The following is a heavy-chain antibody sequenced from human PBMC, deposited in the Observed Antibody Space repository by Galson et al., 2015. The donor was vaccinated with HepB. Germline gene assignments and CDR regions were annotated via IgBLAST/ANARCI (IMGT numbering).Heavy chain of an antibody. D-gene: IGHD3-3*01. CDR3: ARAGLENTIFGVVPFGLDV. J-gene: IGHJ6*04. CDR2: IIPIFGTA. V-gene: IGHV1-69*13. Sequence: SVKVSCKASGGTFSSYAISWVRQAPGQGLEWMGGIIPIFGTANYAQKFQGRVTITADESTSTAYMELSSLRSEDTAVYYCARAGLENTIFGVVPFGLDVWGKGATVTVSS. CDR1: GGTFSSYA.